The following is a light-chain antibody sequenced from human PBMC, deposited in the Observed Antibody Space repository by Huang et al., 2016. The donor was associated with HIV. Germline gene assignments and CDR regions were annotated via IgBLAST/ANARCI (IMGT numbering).Light chain of an antibody. CDR2: ATS. CDR3: QQCYNTPYT. J-gene: IGKJ2*01. Sequence: DIQMTQPPSSLSASVGDRVTIICRASQSITKSLFWYHQKPGKAPKLLLFATSRLERWVPSRLSGSGSGTNFTLTIRSLRAEDFATYYCQQCYNTPYTFGQGTKLEIK. CDR1: QSITKS. V-gene: IGKV1-NL1*01.